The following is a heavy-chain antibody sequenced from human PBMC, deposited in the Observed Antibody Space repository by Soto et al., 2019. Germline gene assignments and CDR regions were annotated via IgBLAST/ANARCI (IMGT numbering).Heavy chain of an antibody. V-gene: IGHV3-30-3*01. CDR1: GFTFSSYA. CDR3: ARGPAGKYYYYSSGDTH. J-gene: IGHJ4*02. CDR2: ISYDGSNK. D-gene: IGHD3-22*01. Sequence: QVQLVESGGGVVQPGRSLRLSCAASGFTFSSYAMHWVRQAPGKGLEWVAVISYDGSNKYYADSVKGRFTISRDNSKNTLYLQVNNLRVEDRAVYDCARGPAGKYYYYSSGDTHWGQGTLVNVSS.